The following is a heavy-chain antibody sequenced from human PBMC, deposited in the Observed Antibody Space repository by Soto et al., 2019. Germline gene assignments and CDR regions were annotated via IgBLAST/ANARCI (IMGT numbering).Heavy chain of an antibody. Sequence: EVQLLESGGGLVQPGGSLRLSCAASGFTFSSYAMSWVRQAPGKGLEWVSAISGSGASTYYADSVKGRFTISRDNSKNTLSLQMNSLRSVHPAVYLSAHFDWIIYYWGQGTLVTVSS. J-gene: IGHJ4*02. D-gene: IGHD3-9*01. CDR2: ISGSGAST. CDR1: GFTFSSYA. V-gene: IGHV3-23*01. CDR3: AHFDWIIYY.